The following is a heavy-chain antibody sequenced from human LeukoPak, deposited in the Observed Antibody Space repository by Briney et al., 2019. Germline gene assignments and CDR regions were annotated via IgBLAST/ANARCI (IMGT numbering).Heavy chain of an antibody. Sequence: GESLKISCKGSGYSFSNYWIGWVRQLPGKGLEWMGIIYPGDSDIRYSPSFQGQVTISADKSMSTAYLQWSSLKPSDTAIYYCTRPTLDLGDPIDYWGQGTLVTVSS. D-gene: IGHD4-17*01. CDR1: GYSFSNYW. CDR3: TRPTLDLGDPIDY. CDR2: IYPGDSDI. V-gene: IGHV5-51*01. J-gene: IGHJ4*02.